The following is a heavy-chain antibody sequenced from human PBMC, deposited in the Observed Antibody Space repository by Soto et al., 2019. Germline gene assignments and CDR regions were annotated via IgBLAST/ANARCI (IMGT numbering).Heavy chain of an antibody. J-gene: IGHJ4*02. D-gene: IGHD3-22*01. Sequence: ASVKVSYKASGYTFTSYDINWVRQATGQGLEWMGWMNPNSGNTGYAQKFQGRVTMTRNTSISTAYMELSSLRSEDTAVYYCATVATYYYDSSGYQFDYWGQGTMVTVSS. CDR3: ATVATYYYDSSGYQFDY. V-gene: IGHV1-8*01. CDR2: MNPNSGNT. CDR1: GYTFTSYD.